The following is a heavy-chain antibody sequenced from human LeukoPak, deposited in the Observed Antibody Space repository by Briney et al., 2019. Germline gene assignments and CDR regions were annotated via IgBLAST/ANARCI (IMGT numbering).Heavy chain of an antibody. J-gene: IGHJ4*02. CDR1: GFTFSSYE. D-gene: IGHD5-24*01. Sequence: GGSLRLSCAASGFTFSSYEMNWVRQAPGKGLEWVSYISSSGSTIYYADSVKGRFTISRDNAKNSLSLQMNSLRAEDTAVYYCARDLDGYNTFDYWGQGTLVTVSS. CDR2: ISSSGSTI. CDR3: ARDLDGYNTFDY. V-gene: IGHV3-48*03.